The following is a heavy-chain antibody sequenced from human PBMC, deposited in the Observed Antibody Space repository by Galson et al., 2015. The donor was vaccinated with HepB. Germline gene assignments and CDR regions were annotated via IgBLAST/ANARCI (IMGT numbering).Heavy chain of an antibody. D-gene: IGHD6-19*01. CDR2: INHSGST. CDR3: ARAGGQWLVRRGYDY. V-gene: IGHV4-34*01. CDR1: GGSFSGYY. Sequence: ETLSLTCAVYGGSFSGYYWSWIRQPPGKGLKWIGEINHSGSTNYNPSLKSRVTISVDTSKNQFSLKLSSVTAADTAVYYCARAGGQWLVRRGYDYWGQGTLVTVSS. J-gene: IGHJ4*02.